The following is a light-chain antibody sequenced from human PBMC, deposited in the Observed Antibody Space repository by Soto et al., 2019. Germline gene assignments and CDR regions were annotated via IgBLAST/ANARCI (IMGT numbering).Light chain of an antibody. CDR2: ATS. Sequence: EIVLTQSPGTLSLSPGDRATLSCRASQSLGSTYLAWFQQRPGQAPRLLIFATSTRASGVPDRFTGSRSGAEFTLTISGLEPEDFAVYYCXQYSGSLPWTFGQGTNVEI. CDR3: XQYSGSLPWT. J-gene: IGKJ1*01. V-gene: IGKV3-20*01. CDR1: QSLGSTY.